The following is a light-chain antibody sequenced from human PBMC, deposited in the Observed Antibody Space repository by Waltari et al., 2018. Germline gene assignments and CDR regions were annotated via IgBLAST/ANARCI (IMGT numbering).Light chain of an antibody. V-gene: IGLV3-19*01. CDR3: NSRDSSGNHVV. J-gene: IGLJ2*01. CDR2: GKN. Sequence: SSELTQDPAVSVALGQTVRITCQGDSHRSYYASWYQQKPGQAPVLVLYGKNNRPSGIPDRFSGSSSGNTASLTITGAQAEDEADYYCNSRDSSGNHVVFGGGTKLTVL. CDR1: SHRSYY.